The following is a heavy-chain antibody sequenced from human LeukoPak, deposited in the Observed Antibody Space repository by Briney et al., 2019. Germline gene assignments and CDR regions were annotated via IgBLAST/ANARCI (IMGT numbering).Heavy chain of an antibody. CDR2: IKYDASEK. Sequence: PGGSLRLSCAASGFSFSTYWMSWVRQAPGQGLEWVASIKYDASEKHYVDSVKGRFTISRDNSKNTLYLQMNSLRAEDTAVYYCARRAGGYSHPYDYWGQGTLVTVSS. J-gene: IGHJ4*02. V-gene: IGHV3-7*03. D-gene: IGHD4-23*01. CDR3: ARRAGGYSHPYDY. CDR1: GFSFSTYW.